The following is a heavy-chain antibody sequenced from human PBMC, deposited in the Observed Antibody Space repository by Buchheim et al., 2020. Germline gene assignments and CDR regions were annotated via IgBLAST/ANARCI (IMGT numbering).Heavy chain of an antibody. CDR3: ARGRPPAGYYYYMDV. V-gene: IGHV3-33*01. Sequence: QVQLVESGGGVVQPGRSLRLSCAASGFTFSSYGMHWVRQAPGKGLEWVAVIWYDGSNKYYAGSVKGRFTISRDNSKNTLYLQMNSLRAEDTAVYYCARGRPPAGYYYYMDVWGKGTT. CDR1: GFTFSSYG. J-gene: IGHJ6*03. CDR2: IWYDGSNK.